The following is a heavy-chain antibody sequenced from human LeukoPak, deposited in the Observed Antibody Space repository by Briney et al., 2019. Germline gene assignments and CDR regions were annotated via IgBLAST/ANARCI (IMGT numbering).Heavy chain of an antibody. V-gene: IGHV1-8*01. CDR1: GYTFTSYD. CDR3: ARLYDFWSGYYPHFDY. CDR2: MNPNSGNT. Sequence: ASVKVSCKASGYTFTSYDINWVRQATGQGLEWMGWMNPNSGNTGYAQKFQGRVTMTRNTSISTAYMELSSLRSEDTAVYYCARLYDFWSGYYPHFDYRGQGTLVTVSS. J-gene: IGHJ4*02. D-gene: IGHD3-3*01.